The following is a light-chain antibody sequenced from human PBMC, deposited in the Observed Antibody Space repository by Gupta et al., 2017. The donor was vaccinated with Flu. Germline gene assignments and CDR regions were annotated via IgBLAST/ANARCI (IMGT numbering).Light chain of an antibody. V-gene: IGKV3-15*01. CDR1: QNVNSR. CDR3: QQDNYCPRT. J-gene: IGKJ2*01. CDR2: DAS. Sequence: PSTSSASPAEIATLSRRSGQNVNSRLPSYHLIPSQTPRLLIYDASSRFTDLAPKFSGSGSVLPFTLTVSSLQCEDFAVYYFQQDNYCPRTFGLGTKVEIK.